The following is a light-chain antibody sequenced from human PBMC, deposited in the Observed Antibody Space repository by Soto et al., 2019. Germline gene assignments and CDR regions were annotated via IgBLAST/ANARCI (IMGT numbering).Light chain of an antibody. CDR2: EDN. J-gene: IGLJ2*01. V-gene: IGLV6-57*04. Sequence: NFLLTQPHSVSESPGKTVTISCTRSSGSLASNYVQWYQQRPGSAPTTVIYEDNQRPSGVPDRFSGSIDSSSNSASLTLSGLRTEDEDGFYLRSYDSSNHVVFGGGTKLTVL. CDR3: RSYDSSNHVV. CDR1: SGSLASNY.